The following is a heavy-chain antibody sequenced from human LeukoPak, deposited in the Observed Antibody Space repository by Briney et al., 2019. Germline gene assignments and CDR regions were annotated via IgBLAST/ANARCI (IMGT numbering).Heavy chain of an antibody. CDR2: INHSGST. Sequence: SETLSLTCAVYGGSFSGYYWSWIRQPPGKGLEWIGEINHSGSTNYNPPLKSRVTISVDTSKNQFSLKLSSVTAADTAVYYCARGRGDFWSGYPADWFDPWGQGTLVAVSS. CDR3: ARGRGDFWSGYPADWFDP. CDR1: GGSFSGYY. J-gene: IGHJ5*02. V-gene: IGHV4-34*01. D-gene: IGHD3-3*01.